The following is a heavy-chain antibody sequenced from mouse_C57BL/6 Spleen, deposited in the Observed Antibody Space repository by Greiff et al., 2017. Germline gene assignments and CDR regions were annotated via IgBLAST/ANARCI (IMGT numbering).Heavy chain of an antibody. Sequence: QVQLQQSGAELARPGASVTLSCKASGYTFTSYGISWVKQRTGQGLEWIGEIYPRSGNTYYNEKFKGKATLTADKSSSTAYMELRSLTSEDSAVYFCARSTGYAMDYWGQGTSVTVSS. V-gene: IGHV1-81*01. J-gene: IGHJ4*01. CDR3: ARSTGYAMDY. CDR1: GYTFTSYG. CDR2: IYPRSGNT.